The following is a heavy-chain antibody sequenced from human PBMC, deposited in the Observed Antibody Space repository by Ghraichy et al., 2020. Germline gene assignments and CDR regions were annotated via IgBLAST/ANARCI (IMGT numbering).Heavy chain of an antibody. J-gene: IGHJ4*02. D-gene: IGHD3-22*01. V-gene: IGHV4-59*01. Sequence: GSLRLSCTVSGGSINTYYWSWVRQPPGKPMEWIGYIYKGSSETINYNPSLASRVTISLDASKRQVSLQLSSASPADTAVYYCARRRRTSVDGYSSGAFDYWGQGSLVTVSS. CDR2: IYKGSSETI. CDR1: GGSINTYY. CDR3: ARRRRTSVDGYSSGAFDY.